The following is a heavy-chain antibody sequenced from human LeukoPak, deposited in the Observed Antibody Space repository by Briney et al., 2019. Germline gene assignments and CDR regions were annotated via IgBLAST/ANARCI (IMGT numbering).Heavy chain of an antibody. J-gene: IGHJ4*02. CDR1: GASTDRRVSTNSYY. CDR2: IYNIGSV. Sequence: SETLSLTCTVSGASTDRRVSTNSYYWSWIRQFPGKRLEWIGNIYNIGSVTYKPSLRSRVTMSIDMSKKQLSLRLTSVTAADTAVYFCATNSSGSALDYWGQGILVTVSS. D-gene: IGHD3-22*01. V-gene: IGHV4-61*05. CDR3: ATNSSGSALDY.